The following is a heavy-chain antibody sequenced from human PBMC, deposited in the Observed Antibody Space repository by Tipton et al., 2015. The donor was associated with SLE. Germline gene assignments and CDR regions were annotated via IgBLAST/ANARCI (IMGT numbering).Heavy chain of an antibody. Sequence: SLRLSCAATGFTFSNYGMHWVRQAPGKGLEWVAVIWYDGSNKFYADSVKGRFTISRDNSRNTVDLQMSSLRAEDTAVYYCAKGGYYYSSGSLCGMHVWGQGTTVTVSS. CDR2: IWYDGSNK. CDR1: GFTFSNYG. V-gene: IGHV3-33*06. D-gene: IGHD3-10*01. J-gene: IGHJ6*02. CDR3: AKGGYYYSSGSLCGMHV.